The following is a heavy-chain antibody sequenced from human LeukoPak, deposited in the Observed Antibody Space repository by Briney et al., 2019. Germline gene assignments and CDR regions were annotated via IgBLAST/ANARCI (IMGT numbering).Heavy chain of an antibody. CDR1: GYTFTGYY. D-gene: IGHD3/OR15-3a*01. CDR2: INPNNGAT. V-gene: IGHV1-2*06. J-gene: IGHJ4*02. CDR3: AREGLGDFDY. Sequence: ASVKVSCKASGYTFTGYYMHWVRQAPGQGLEWMGRINPNNGATNYAQKLQGRVTITGDTSISTAYMELSSLRSDDTAVYYCAREGLGDFDYWGQGTLVTVSS.